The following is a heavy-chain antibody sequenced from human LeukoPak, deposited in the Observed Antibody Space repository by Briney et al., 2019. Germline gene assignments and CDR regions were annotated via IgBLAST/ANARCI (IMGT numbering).Heavy chain of an antibody. CDR1: GGSFRNYA. CDR3: ARDLVVEVPSSLDY. J-gene: IGHJ4*02. Sequence: GASVKVSCKASGGSFRNYAMHWVRQAPGQGLEWMGRIIPLLDTTDYAQKFQGRLTIAADKSTNTAYMEVTSLRPDDTAVYFCARDLVVEVPSSLDYWGQGALVTVSS. CDR2: IIPLLDTT. D-gene: IGHD1-1*01. V-gene: IGHV1-69*04.